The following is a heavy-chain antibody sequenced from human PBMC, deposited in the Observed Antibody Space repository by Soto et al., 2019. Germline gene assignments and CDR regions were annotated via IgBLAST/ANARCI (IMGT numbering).Heavy chain of an antibody. J-gene: IGHJ4*02. CDR2: ISGSGGST. V-gene: IGHV3-23*01. D-gene: IGHD2-2*01. CDR3: AKDQGDIVVVPAAMLDY. Sequence: PGGSLRLSCAASGFTFSSYAMSWVRQAPGKGLEWVSAISGSGGSTYYADSVKGRFTISRGNSKNTLYLQMNSLRAEDTAVYYCAKDQGDIVVVPAAMLDYWGQGTLVTVSS. CDR1: GFTFSSYA.